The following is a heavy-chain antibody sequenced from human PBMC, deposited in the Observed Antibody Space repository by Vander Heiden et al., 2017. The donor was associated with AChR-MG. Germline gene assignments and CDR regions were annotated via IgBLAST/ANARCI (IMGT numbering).Heavy chain of an antibody. D-gene: IGHD3-10*02. Sequence: QGRLHQSGAGLLKPSETLSLTCGVSGGSFSGNYWRCVRQSPGRGLEWSGEINHSGSINYHPSLNKRVTISVDTSKNLFSLRRTSVTAADTAVYYCAACPGSWQALFDCGQGSLVTVS. V-gene: IGHV4-34*01. CDR2: INHSGSI. CDR3: AACPGSWQALFD. J-gene: IGHJ4*02. CDR1: GGSFSGNY.